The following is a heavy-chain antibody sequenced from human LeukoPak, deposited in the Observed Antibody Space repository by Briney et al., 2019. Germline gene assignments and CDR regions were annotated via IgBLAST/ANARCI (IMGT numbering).Heavy chain of an antibody. J-gene: IGHJ4*02. Sequence: PGGSLRLSCAASGFTFSSYGMHWVRQAPGKGLEWVAVISYDGSNKYYADSVKGRFTISRDNSKNTLYLQMNSLRAEDTAVYYCARDSYSSGWPPDYWGQGTLVTVSS. CDR1: GFTFSSYG. D-gene: IGHD6-19*01. CDR2: ISYDGSNK. V-gene: IGHV3-30*03. CDR3: ARDSYSSGWPPDY.